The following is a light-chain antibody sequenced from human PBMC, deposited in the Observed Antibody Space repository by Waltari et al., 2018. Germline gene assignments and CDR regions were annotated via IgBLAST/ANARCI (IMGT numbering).Light chain of an antibody. Sequence: DIQITQSPSSLSASVGDRVTITCRASHNINNYLAWFQQKPGQAPKALIYAASTLQSGVPSKFSGSGSGTDFTLTISSLEAEDFATYYCQQYYSYPYTFGQGTKLDIK. CDR2: AAS. CDR1: HNINNY. CDR3: QQYYSYPYT. V-gene: IGKV1-16*02. J-gene: IGKJ2*01.